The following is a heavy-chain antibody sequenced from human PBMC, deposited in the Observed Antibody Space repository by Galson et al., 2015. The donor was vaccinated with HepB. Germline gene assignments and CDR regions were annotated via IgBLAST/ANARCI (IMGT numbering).Heavy chain of an antibody. D-gene: IGHD3-3*01. V-gene: IGHV3-74*01. CDR1: GFTFSSYW. CDR2: INSDGSST. Sequence: SLRLSCAASGFTFSSYWMHWVRQAPGKGLVWVSRINSDGSSTSYADSVKGRFTISRDNAKNTLYLQMNSLRAEDTAVYYCARPSSLYDSLGWFDPWGQGTLVTVSS. CDR3: ARPSSLYDSLGWFDP. J-gene: IGHJ5*02.